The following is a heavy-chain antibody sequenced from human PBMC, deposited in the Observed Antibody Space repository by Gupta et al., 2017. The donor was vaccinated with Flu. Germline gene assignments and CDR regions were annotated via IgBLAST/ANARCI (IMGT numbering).Heavy chain of an antibody. Sequence: EVQLLESGGGLVQPGGSLRLSCAASGFTFSSYAMSWVRQAPGKGLEWVSAISGSGGSTYYADSVKGRFTISRDNSKNTLYLQMNSLRAEDTAVYYCAKDQPHRGPPLTTVVTPGYFDYWGQGTLVTVSS. D-gene: IGHD4-23*01. J-gene: IGHJ4*02. V-gene: IGHV3-23*01. CDR2: ISGSGGST. CDR3: AKDQPHRGPPLTTVVTPGYFDY. CDR1: GFTFSSYA.